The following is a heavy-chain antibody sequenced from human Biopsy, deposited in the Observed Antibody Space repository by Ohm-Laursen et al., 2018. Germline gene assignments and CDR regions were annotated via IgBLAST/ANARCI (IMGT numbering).Heavy chain of an antibody. CDR1: GDSISTYY. Sequence: TLSLTCTVSGDSISTYYWSWIRQPPGKGLEWIGYVYYTGSTDYNPSLQSRVTISVDTSKNHFSLRLRSVTPADTAIYYCAKDRGYYSDRTVPGYFDLWGRGTLVTVSS. V-gene: IGHV4-59*01. D-gene: IGHD3-22*01. CDR2: VYYTGST. CDR3: AKDRGYYSDRTVPGYFDL. J-gene: IGHJ2*01.